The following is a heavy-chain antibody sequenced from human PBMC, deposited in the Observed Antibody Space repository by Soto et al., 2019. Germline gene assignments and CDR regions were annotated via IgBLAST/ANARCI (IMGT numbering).Heavy chain of an antibody. CDR1: GYKLGSAW. CDR2: IKPGTSDI. V-gene: IGHV5-51*01. Sequence: PGESLKISCEGAGYKLGSAWIGWVRRKPGKGLEWMGIIKPGTSDIRYSPSFRGQVTISADEAANTAFLQWSSLKTSDTAIYYCARQISFVCDSWGQGTLVTVYS. J-gene: IGHJ4*02. CDR3: ARQISFVCDS. D-gene: IGHD3-16*01.